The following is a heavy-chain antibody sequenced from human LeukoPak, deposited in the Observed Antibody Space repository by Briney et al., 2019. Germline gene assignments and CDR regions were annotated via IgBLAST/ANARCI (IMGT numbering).Heavy chain of an antibody. CDR3: GRVHCSTNSCYDYYDYYMDV. CDR1: GFRFDDYS. J-gene: IGHJ6*03. Sequence: PGGSLRLSCAASGFRFDDYSMNWVRDVPGKGLEWVAGINWDGASTGYRDSMKGRFTISRDNGKNSLYLQMNSLRVEDTAVYYCGRVHCSTNSCYDYYDYYMDVSGKGTTVTVSS. V-gene: IGHV3-20*04. D-gene: IGHD2-15*01. CDR2: INWDGAST.